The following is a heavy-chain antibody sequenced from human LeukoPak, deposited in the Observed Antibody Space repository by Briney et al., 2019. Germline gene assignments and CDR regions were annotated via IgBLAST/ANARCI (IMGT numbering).Heavy chain of an antibody. CDR1: GFTFKSYS. V-gene: IGHV3-21*06. CDR3: ARDSCSGGSCSKRADY. D-gene: IGHD2-15*01. J-gene: IGHJ4*02. CDR2: ISSSSDI. Sequence: GGSLRLSCAASGFTFKSYSMNWVRQAPGKGLEWVSYISSSSDIYYADSVKGRFTISRDNAKNSLYLQMNSLRAEDTAVYYCARDSCSGGSCSKRADYWGQGTLVTVSS.